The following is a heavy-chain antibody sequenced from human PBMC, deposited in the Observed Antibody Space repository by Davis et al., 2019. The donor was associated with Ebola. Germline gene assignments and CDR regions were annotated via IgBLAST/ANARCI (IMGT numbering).Heavy chain of an antibody. Sequence: PGGSLRLSCAASGFAFSTFGMHWVRQAPGTGLEWIAVIWSDGSTQLYADSVKGRFTISRDNSKNTLYLQLSSLRVDDTTIYYCARDSGPGGYNGGYFELWGRGTLVTVSS. V-gene: IGHV3-33*01. D-gene: IGHD3-22*01. CDR2: IWSDGSTQ. CDR3: ARDSGPGGYNGGYFEL. CDR1: GFAFSTFG. J-gene: IGHJ2*01.